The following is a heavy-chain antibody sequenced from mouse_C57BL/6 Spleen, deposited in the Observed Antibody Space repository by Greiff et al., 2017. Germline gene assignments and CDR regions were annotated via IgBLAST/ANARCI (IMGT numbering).Heavy chain of an antibody. Sequence: EVKLVEPEGGLVQPGSSMKLSCTASGFTFSDYYMAWVRQVPEQGLEWVANINYDGSSTYYLDSLKSRFIISRDNATNILYLQMSSLKSEDTATYYCARVYDGYYAFAYWGQGTLVTVSA. J-gene: IGHJ3*01. CDR1: GFTFSDYY. V-gene: IGHV5-16*01. CDR2: INYDGSST. D-gene: IGHD2-3*01. CDR3: ARVYDGYYAFAY.